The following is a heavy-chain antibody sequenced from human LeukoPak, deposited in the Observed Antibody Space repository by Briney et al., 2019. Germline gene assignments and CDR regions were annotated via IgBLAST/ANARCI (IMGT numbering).Heavy chain of an antibody. CDR3: ARGTLEWLLHFDY. Sequence: SETLSLTCTVSGGSISSSSYYWGWIRQPPGKGLEWIASIYYSGNTYYNPSLKSRVTISVDTSKNQFSLKLSSVTAADTAVYYCARGTLEWLLHFDYWGQGTLVTVSS. CDR1: GGSISSSSYY. V-gene: IGHV4-39*07. CDR2: IYYSGNT. J-gene: IGHJ4*02. D-gene: IGHD3-3*01.